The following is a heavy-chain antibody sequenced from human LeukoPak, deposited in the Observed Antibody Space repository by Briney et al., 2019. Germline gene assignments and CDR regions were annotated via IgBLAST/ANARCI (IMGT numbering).Heavy chain of an antibody. CDR1: GGSFSGYY. D-gene: IGHD3-22*01. CDR3: ARKAGDSSGYYYGEGVFDY. V-gene: IGHV4-34*01. Sequence: SETLSLTCAVYGGSFSGYYWSWIRQPPGKGLEWIGEINHSGSTNYNPSLKSRVTISVDTSKNQFSLKLSSVTAADTAVYYCARKAGDSSGYYYGEGVFDYWGQGTLVTVSS. J-gene: IGHJ4*02. CDR2: INHSGST.